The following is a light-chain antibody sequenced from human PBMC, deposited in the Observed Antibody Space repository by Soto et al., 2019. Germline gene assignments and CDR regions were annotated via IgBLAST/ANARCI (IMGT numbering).Light chain of an antibody. J-gene: IGLJ2*01. Sequence: QSVLTQPASVSGSPGQSITISCTGTRSDVGTSNSVSWYQQHAGKAPKLMIYEVSNRPSGVSNRFSSSKSVYTASLTISGLQAEDEADYYCCSYTSSATLVFGGGTKVTVL. V-gene: IGLV2-14*01. CDR1: RSDVGTSNS. CDR2: EVS. CDR3: CSYTSSATLV.